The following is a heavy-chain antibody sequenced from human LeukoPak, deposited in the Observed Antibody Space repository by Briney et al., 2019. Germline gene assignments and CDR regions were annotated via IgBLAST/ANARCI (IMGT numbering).Heavy chain of an antibody. D-gene: IGHD3-10*01. J-gene: IGHJ6*03. CDR3: ARVCITRDYYYMDV. CDR2: IHTSGST. CDR1: GGSISSGSYY. Sequence: SQTLSLTCTVSGGSISSGSYYWSWIRQPAGKGLEWIGRIHTSGSTNYNPSLKSRVTISVDTSKNQFSLKLSSVTAADTAVYYCARVCITRDYYYMDVWGKGTTVTVSS. V-gene: IGHV4-61*02.